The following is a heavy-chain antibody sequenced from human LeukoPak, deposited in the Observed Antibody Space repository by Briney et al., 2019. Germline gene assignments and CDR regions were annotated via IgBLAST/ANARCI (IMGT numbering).Heavy chain of an antibody. D-gene: IGHD3-10*01. CDR3: ARGSGSYSGYFDY. V-gene: IGHV4-30-2*01. J-gene: IGHJ4*02. CDR1: GGSISSGGYS. Sequence: SETLSLTCAVSGGSISSGGYSWSWIRQPPGEGLEWIGYIYHSGSTYYNPSLKSRVTISVDRSKNQFSLKLSSVTAADTAVYYCARGSGSYSGYFDYWGQGTLVTVSS. CDR2: IYHSGST.